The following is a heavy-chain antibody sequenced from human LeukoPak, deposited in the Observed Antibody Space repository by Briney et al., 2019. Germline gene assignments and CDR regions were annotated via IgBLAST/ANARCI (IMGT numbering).Heavy chain of an antibody. Sequence: ASVKVSCKASEYTFASYDINWVRQATGQGLEWMGWMNPNSGNTGYAQKFQGRVTMTRNTSISTAYMELSSLRSEDTAVYYCARARGKRGPDPQYWGQGTLVTVSS. CDR3: ARARGKRGPDPQY. J-gene: IGHJ4*02. CDR1: EYTFASYD. V-gene: IGHV1-8*01. D-gene: IGHD3-10*01. CDR2: MNPNSGNT.